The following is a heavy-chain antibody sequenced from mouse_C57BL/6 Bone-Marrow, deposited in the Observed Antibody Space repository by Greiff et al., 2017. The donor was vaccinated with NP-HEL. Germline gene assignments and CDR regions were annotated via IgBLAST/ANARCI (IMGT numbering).Heavy chain of an antibody. J-gene: IGHJ4*01. Sequence: EVKVEESGGGLVQPGGSMKLSCAASGFTFSDAWMDWVRQSPEKGLEWVAEIRNKANNHATYYAESVKGRFTISRDDSKSSVYLQMNSLRAEDTGSYYCTGITTAYYYAMDYWGQGTSVTVSS. V-gene: IGHV6-6*01. CDR1: GFTFSDAW. CDR3: TGITTAYYYAMDY. D-gene: IGHD1-2*01. CDR2: IRNKANNHAT.